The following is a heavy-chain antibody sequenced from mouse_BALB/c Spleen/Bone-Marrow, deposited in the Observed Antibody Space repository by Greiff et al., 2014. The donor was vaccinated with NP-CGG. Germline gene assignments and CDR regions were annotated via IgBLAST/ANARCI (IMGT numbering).Heavy chain of an antibody. CDR2: IDPANGNT. CDR1: GFNIKDTY. CDR3: ARIHYYGRAWFAY. J-gene: IGHJ3*01. Sequence: VQLQQSGAELVKPGASVKLSYTASGFNIKDTYMHWVKQRPEQGLEWIGRIDPANGNTKYDPKFQGKATITADTSSNTAYLQLSSLTSEDTAVYYCARIHYYGRAWFAYWGQGTLVTVSA. V-gene: IGHV14-3*02. D-gene: IGHD1-2*01.